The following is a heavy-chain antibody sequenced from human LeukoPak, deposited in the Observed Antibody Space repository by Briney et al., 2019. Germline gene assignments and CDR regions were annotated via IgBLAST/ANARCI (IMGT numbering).Heavy chain of an antibody. CDR2: ISYDGSNK. CDR1: GFTFSSYA. CDR3: ARVPGEDRFLEWSISSYYMDV. Sequence: PGRSLRLSCAASGFTFSSYAMHWVRQAPGEGLEWVAVISYDGSNKYYADSVKGRFTISRDNSKNTLYLQMNSLRAEDTAVYYCARVPGEDRFLEWSISSYYMDVWGKGTTVTVSS. D-gene: IGHD3-3*01. J-gene: IGHJ6*03. V-gene: IGHV3-30*04.